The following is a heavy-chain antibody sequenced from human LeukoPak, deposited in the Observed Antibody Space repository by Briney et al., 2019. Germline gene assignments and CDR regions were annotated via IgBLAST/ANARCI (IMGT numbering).Heavy chain of an antibody. Sequence: GGSLKLSCAASXFTFSDYYMSWIRQAPGKGLEWVSYISSSGIYTNYADSVKGRFTISRDNAKNSLYLQMNDLRAEDTAVYYCARAWTDYYDSSAYYYNAFDIWGQGTMVTVSS. D-gene: IGHD3-22*01. J-gene: IGHJ3*02. CDR1: XFTFSDYY. CDR3: ARAWTDYYDSSAYYYNAFDI. V-gene: IGHV3-11*06. CDR2: ISSSGIYT.